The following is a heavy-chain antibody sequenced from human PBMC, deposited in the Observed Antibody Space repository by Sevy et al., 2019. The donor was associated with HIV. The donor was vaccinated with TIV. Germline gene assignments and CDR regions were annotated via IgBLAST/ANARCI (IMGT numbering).Heavy chain of an antibody. V-gene: IGHV3-7*01. CDR3: ARDFRILEWWPDAFDI. CDR1: GFTFSSYW. Sequence: GGSLRLSCAASGFTFSSYWMSWVRQAPGKGLEWVANIKQDGSGKYYVDSVKGRFTISSDNAKNSRYLQMNSLRAEDTAVYYCARDFRILEWWPDAFDIWGQGTMVTVSS. J-gene: IGHJ3*02. D-gene: IGHD3-3*01. CDR2: IKQDGSGK.